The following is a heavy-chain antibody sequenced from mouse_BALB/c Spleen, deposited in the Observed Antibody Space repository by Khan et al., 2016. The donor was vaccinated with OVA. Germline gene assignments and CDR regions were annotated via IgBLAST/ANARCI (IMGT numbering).Heavy chain of an antibody. Sequence: EVKLLESGPGLVKPSQSLSLTCTVTGYSITSGYGWNWIRQFPGNKLEWMGYISYSGSTNYNPSLKSRISITRDTSKNQFFLQWNYATTEDTATYYCARTARIKYWGQGTTLTVSS. D-gene: IGHD1-2*01. V-gene: IGHV3-2*02. CDR2: ISYSGST. J-gene: IGHJ2*01. CDR3: ARTARIKY. CDR1: GYSITSGYG.